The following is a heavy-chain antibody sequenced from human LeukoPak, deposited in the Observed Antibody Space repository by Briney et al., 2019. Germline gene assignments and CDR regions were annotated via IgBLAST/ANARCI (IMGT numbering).Heavy chain of an antibody. V-gene: IGHV1-2*02. Sequence: ASVKVSCKASGYTFTGYYMHWVRQAPGQGLEWMGWINPNSGGTNYAQKLQGRVTMTTDTSTSTAYMELRSLRSDDTAVYYCARDLENGDYRRSDAFDIWGQGTMVTVSS. J-gene: IGHJ3*02. CDR3: ARDLENGDYRRSDAFDI. CDR2: INPNSGGT. D-gene: IGHD4-17*01. CDR1: GYTFTGYY.